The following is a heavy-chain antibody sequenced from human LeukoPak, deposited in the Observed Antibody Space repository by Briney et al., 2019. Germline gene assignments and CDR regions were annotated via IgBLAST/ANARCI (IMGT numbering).Heavy chain of an antibody. D-gene: IGHD6-13*01. J-gene: IGHJ4*02. CDR2: FDPEDGET. V-gene: IGHV1-24*01. CDR3: ATDPSLAAAGNY. CDR1: GYTLTELS. Sequence: ASVKVSCKVSGYTLTELSMHWVRQAPGKGLEGRGGFDPEDGETIYAQKFQGRVTMTEDTSTDTAYMELSSLRSEDTAVYYCATDPSLAAAGNYWGQGTLVTVSS.